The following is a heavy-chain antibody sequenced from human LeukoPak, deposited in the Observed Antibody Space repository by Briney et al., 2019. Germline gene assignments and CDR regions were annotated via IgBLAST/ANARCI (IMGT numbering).Heavy chain of an antibody. D-gene: IGHD3-10*01. V-gene: IGHV3-74*01. CDR1: GFTFSDYY. Sequence: GGSLRLSCAASGFTFSDYYMSWVRQAPGKGLVWISRIYSDGSSTTYADSVKGRFTISRDNAKNTLYLQMNSLRAEDTAVYYCVKIGTSGYFDYWGQGTLVTVSS. CDR3: VKIGTSGYFDY. CDR2: IYSDGSST. J-gene: IGHJ4*02.